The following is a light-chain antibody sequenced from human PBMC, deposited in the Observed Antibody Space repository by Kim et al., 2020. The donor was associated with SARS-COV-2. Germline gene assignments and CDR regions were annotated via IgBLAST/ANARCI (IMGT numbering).Light chain of an antibody. J-gene: IGLJ1*01. V-gene: IGLV2-11*01. Sequence: QSALTQPLSVSGSPGQSVTISCTGTISDVAAYNFVSWYQQYPDKAPKLIIYGVSTRPSGVPDRFSGSKSGNTASLTISRLQAEDEADYFCCSYSGSSTYVFGSGTKVTVL. CDR3: CSYSGSSTYV. CDR2: GVS. CDR1: ISDVAAYNF.